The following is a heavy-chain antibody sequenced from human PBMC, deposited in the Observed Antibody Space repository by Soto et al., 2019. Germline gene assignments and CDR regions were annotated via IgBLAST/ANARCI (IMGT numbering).Heavy chain of an antibody. CDR3: AKDHLYYYDSSGYYAFDY. D-gene: IGHD3-22*01. Sequence: EVQLLESGGGLVQPGGSLRLSCAASGFTFSSYAMSWVRQAPGTGLEWVSAISGSGGSTYYADSVKGRFTISRDNSKNTLYLQMNSLRAEDTAVYYCAKDHLYYYDSSGYYAFDYWGQGTLVTVSS. CDR2: ISGSGGST. CDR1: GFTFSSYA. J-gene: IGHJ4*02. V-gene: IGHV3-23*01.